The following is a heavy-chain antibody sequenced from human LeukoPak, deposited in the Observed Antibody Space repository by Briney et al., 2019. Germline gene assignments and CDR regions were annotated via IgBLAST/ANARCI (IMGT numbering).Heavy chain of an antibody. J-gene: IGHJ4*02. CDR3: APRTSSRDGYNYYFDY. CDR1: GGSFSGYY. V-gene: IGHV4-34*01. Sequence: SETLSLICAVYGGSFSGYYWSWTRQPPGKRLEWIGEVNHSGSTNYNPSLKSRVTIPVDTSKNQFSLKLGSVTAADTAVYYCAPRTSSRDGYNYYFDYWGQGTLVTVSS. CDR2: VNHSGST. D-gene: IGHD5-24*01.